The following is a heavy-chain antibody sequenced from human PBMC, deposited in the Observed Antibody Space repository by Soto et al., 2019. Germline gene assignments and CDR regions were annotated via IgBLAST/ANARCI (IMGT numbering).Heavy chain of an antibody. D-gene: IGHD5-12*01. CDR1: GGSFSGYH. CDR3: ARGLVAAINYYYMDV. Sequence: QVQLQQWGAGLLKPSETLSLTCAVYGGSFSGYHWSWIRQPPGKGLEWIGEINHSGSTNYNPSLKSRVTISVDTSKNQFSLKLSSVTAADTAVYYCARGLVAAINYYYMDVWGKGTTVTVSS. J-gene: IGHJ6*03. V-gene: IGHV4-34*01. CDR2: INHSGST.